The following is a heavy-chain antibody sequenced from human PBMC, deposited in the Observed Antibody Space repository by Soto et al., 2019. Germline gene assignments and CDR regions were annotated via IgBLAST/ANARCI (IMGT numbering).Heavy chain of an antibody. CDR1: GYSFYHSD. CDR2: ITPFRGHT. V-gene: IGHV1-18*01. D-gene: IGHD3-22*01. CDR3: ARVGSYYESTGYNKGLGH. Sequence: QVQLAQSGPEVKKPGASVRVSCKASGYSFYHSDINWVRQAPGQGLEWMGRITPFRGHTTYAQTVQGRVTMTTDTSTSTAYMELRSLTSDDTAVYYCARVGSYYESTGYNKGLGHWGQGTLVTVSS. J-gene: IGHJ4*02.